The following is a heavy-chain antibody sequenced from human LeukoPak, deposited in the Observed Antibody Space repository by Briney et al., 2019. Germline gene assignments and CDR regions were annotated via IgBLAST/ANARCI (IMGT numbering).Heavy chain of an antibody. V-gene: IGHV4-31*03. CDR1: GGSISSGGYY. D-gene: IGHD3-22*01. CDR3: ARVEIYYDGSGYYGNYYFDY. J-gene: IGHJ4*02. Sequence: SETLSLTCTVSGGSISSGGYYWSWIRQHPGKGLEWIGYIYYSGSTYYNPSLKSRVTISVDTSKNQFSLKLSSVTAADTAVYYCARVEIYYDGSGYYGNYYFDYWGQGTLVTVSS. CDR2: IYYSGST.